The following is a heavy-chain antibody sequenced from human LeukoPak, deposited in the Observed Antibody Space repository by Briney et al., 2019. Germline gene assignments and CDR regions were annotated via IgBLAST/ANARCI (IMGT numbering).Heavy chain of an antibody. Sequence: SVKVSCKASGGTFSSYAISWVRQAPGQGLEWMGGIIPIFGTANYAQKFQGRVTITADESTSTAYMELSSPRSEDTAVYYCARGYCSSTSCYPDTAMGTFDYWGQGTLVTVSS. J-gene: IGHJ4*02. D-gene: IGHD2-2*01. CDR2: IIPIFGTA. CDR1: GGTFSSYA. CDR3: ARGYCSSTSCYPDTAMGTFDY. V-gene: IGHV1-69*13.